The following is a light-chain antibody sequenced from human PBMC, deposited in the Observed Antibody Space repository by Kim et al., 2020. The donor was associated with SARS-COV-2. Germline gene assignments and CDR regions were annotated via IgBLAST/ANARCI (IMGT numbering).Light chain of an antibody. Sequence: DIQMTQSPSSLTASVGDRVTITCRASQDISRYLNWYQQKPGKAPKLLIYTASSLQSGVPSRFTGSGSETDFTLTISSLQPEDFATYYCQQTYSASRTFGQGTKVDIK. J-gene: IGKJ1*01. CDR3: QQTYSASRT. CDR1: QDISRY. V-gene: IGKV1-39*01. CDR2: TAS.